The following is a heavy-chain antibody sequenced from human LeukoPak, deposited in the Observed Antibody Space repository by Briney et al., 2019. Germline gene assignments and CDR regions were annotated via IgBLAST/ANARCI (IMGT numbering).Heavy chain of an antibody. J-gene: IGHJ5*02. Sequence: SETLSLTCAVYGGSFSGYYWSWIRQPPGKGLEWIGEINHSGSTNYNPSLKSRATISVDTSKNQFSLKLSSVTAADTAVYYCARMEPYDFWSGYYPNWFDPWGQGTLVTVSS. V-gene: IGHV4-34*01. D-gene: IGHD3-3*01. CDR1: GGSFSGYY. CDR2: INHSGST. CDR3: ARMEPYDFWSGYYPNWFDP.